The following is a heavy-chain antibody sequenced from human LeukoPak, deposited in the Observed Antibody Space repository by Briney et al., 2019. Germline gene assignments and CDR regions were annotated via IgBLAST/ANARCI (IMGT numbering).Heavy chain of an antibody. J-gene: IGHJ4*02. Sequence: GASVKVSCKASGYTFTGYYMHWVRQAPGQGLEWMGWINPNSGGTNYAQKFQGRVTMTRDTSISTAYMELSRLRSDDTAVYYCARGPARVVVAATRFYFDYWGQGTLVTVSS. CDR3: ARGPARVVVAATRFYFDY. V-gene: IGHV1-2*02. CDR1: GYTFTGYY. CDR2: INPNSGGT. D-gene: IGHD2-15*01.